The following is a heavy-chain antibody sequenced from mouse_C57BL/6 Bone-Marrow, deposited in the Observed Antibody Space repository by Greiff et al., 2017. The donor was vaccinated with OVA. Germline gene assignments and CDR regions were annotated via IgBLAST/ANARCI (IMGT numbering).Heavy chain of an antibody. CDR1: GFTFSSYG. CDR3: ARQRYPGYFDY. CDR2: ISSGGSYT. V-gene: IGHV5-6*01. J-gene: IGHJ2*01. Sequence: EVQLVESGGDLVKPGGSLKLSCAASGFTFSSYGMSWVRQTPDKRLAWVATISSGGSYTYYPDSVKGRFTISRDNAKNTLYLQMSSLKSEDTAMYYCARQRYPGYFDYWGQGTTLTVSS. D-gene: IGHD2-14*01.